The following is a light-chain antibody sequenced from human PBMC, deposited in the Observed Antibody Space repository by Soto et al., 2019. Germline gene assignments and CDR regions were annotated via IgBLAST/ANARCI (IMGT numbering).Light chain of an antibody. Sequence: VIWMTQSPSLLSASTGDRVTINCRMSQAVNIYMAWYQQKPGKAPELLIYGASTLQSGVPSRFSGSGSGTDFTHTISGLQSEDFATYYCQQYHSFPHTFGRGT. CDR1: QAVNIY. CDR3: QQYHSFPHT. J-gene: IGKJ2*01. V-gene: IGKV1D-8*01. CDR2: GAS.